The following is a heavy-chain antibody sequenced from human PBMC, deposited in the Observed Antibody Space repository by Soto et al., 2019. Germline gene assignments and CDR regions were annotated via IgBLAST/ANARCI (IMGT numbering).Heavy chain of an antibody. CDR2: INARNGNT. V-gene: IGHV1-3*01. CDR3: ARDEKFAWNDDLDV. D-gene: IGHD1-1*01. J-gene: IGHJ4*02. Sequence: QVLLVQSGAEVTKPGASVKVSCKASGYTFTRYAMHWVRQAPGQGLEWMGWINARNGNTKYSQKFQERVTITKDTPASTAYMELSSLRSEDTAIYYCARDEKFAWNDDLDVWGQGTLVTVSS. CDR1: GYTFTRYA.